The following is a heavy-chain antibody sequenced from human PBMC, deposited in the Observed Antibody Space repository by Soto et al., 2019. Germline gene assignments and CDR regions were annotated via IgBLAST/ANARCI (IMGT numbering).Heavy chain of an antibody. J-gene: IGHJ4*02. CDR2: ISSSSNTI. D-gene: IGHD4-17*01. CDR3: ARDLGNYGLFDY. CDR1: GFSFSRYS. Sequence: GGSLRLSCAASGFSFSRYSMNWVRQAPGKGLVWVSYISSSSNTIYYTDSVEGRFTISRDNAKNSLYLQMSSLRAEDTAVYYCARDLGNYGLFDYWGQGTLVTVSS. V-gene: IGHV3-48*01.